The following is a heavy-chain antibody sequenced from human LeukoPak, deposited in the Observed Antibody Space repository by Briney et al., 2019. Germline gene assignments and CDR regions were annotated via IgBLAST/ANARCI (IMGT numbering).Heavy chain of an antibody. V-gene: IGHV3-48*03. CDR3: ARLTIYDDTDY. CDR2: ITRSGSNI. J-gene: IGHJ4*02. Sequence: GGSLRLSCTGSQLIFSKYGLNWVRQSPGKGLEWNSSITRSGSNIDYADSVRGRFTISRDNAKNSLFLHMNSLRVEDTAVYYCARLTIYDDTDYWGQGTLVTVSS. CDR1: QLIFSKYG. D-gene: IGHD3-3*01.